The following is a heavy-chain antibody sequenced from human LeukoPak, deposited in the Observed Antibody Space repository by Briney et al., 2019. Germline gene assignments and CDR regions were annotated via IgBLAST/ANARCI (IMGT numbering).Heavy chain of an antibody. CDR2: IYYSGST. V-gene: IGHV4-61*01. Sequence: PSETLSLTCTVSGGSVSSGSYYWSWIRQPPGKGLEWIGYIYYSGSTNYNPSLKSRVTVSVDTSKNQFSLKLSSVTAADTAVYYCAREKESWFGELLTDYWGQGTLVTVSS. CDR3: AREKESWFGELLTDY. CDR1: GGSVSSGSYY. D-gene: IGHD3-10*01. J-gene: IGHJ4*02.